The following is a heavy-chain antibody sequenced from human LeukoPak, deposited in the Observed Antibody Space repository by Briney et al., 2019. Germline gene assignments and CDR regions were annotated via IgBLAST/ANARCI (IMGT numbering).Heavy chain of an antibody. CDR3: ARDWSMTTLDY. CDR1: GYTFIRYY. V-gene: IGHV1-2*06. D-gene: IGHD4-17*01. Sequence: ASVKVSCKASGYTFIRYYMHWVRQAPGQGLEWMGRINPNSGGTDYAQKFQGRVTITRDSSISIAYLEFSSLRSDDTAVYYCARDWSMTTLDYWGQGTLVTVSS. J-gene: IGHJ4*02. CDR2: INPNSGGT.